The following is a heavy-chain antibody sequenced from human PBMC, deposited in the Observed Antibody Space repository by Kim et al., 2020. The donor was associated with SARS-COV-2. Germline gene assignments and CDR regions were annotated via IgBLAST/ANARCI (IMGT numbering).Heavy chain of an antibody. D-gene: IGHD6-13*01. CDR2: IWYDGSNK. CDR1: GFTFSSYG. J-gene: IGHJ6*02. Sequence: GGSLRLSCAVSGFTFSSYGMHWVRQAPGKGLEWVAVIWYDGSNKYYADSVKGRFTISRDNSKNTLYLQMNSLRAEDTAVYYCAREPYSIQAANYYYYYGMDVWGQGTTVTVSS. CDR3: AREPYSIQAANYYYYYGMDV. V-gene: IGHV3-33*01.